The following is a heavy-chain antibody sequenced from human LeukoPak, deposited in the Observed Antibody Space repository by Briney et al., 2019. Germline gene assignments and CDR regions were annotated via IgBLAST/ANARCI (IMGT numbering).Heavy chain of an antibody. V-gene: IGHV3-15*01. D-gene: IGHD1-26*01. J-gene: IGHJ6*02. CDR2: IKSKTDGGTT. Sequence: GGSLRLSCAASGFTFSNAWMSWIRQAPGKGLEWVGCIKSKTDGGTTDYAAPVKGRFTISRDDSKNTLYLQMNSLKTEDTAVYYCTTTSGGLVVEATTSYYYYGMDVWGQGTTVTVSS. CDR3: TTTSGGLVVEATTSYYYYGMDV. CDR1: GFTFSNAW.